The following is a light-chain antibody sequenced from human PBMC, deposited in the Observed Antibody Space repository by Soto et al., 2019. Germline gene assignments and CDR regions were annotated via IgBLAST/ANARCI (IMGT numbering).Light chain of an antibody. J-gene: IGKJ5*01. CDR1: QRVSRSF. CDR2: GAS. CDR3: QQYATSPIT. V-gene: IGKV3-20*01. Sequence: EIVLTQSPGTLSLSPGERATLSCRASQRVSRSFLAWYQQKPGQAPRLLIYGASSRATGIPDSSSGSGSGTDFTLSITRLEPEDFAVYFCQQYATSPITFGQGTRLEIK.